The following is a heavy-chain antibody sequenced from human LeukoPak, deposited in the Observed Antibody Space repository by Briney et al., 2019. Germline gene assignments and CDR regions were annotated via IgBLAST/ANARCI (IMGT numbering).Heavy chain of an antibody. Sequence: GGSLRLSCAASRFTFSSYGMHWVRQAPGKGLEWVSVISYDGSNKYYADSVKGRFTISRDNAKNSLYLQMNSLRAEDTAVYYCARVGKYSSGLDYWGQGTLVTVSS. CDR2: ISYDGSNK. J-gene: IGHJ4*02. CDR3: ARVGKYSSGLDY. CDR1: RFTFSSYG. D-gene: IGHD6-19*01. V-gene: IGHV3-30*03.